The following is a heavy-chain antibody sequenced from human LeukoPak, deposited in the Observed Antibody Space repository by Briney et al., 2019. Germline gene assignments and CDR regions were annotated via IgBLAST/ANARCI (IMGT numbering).Heavy chain of an antibody. J-gene: IGHJ4*02. CDR2: ISYDGSNK. Sequence: GKSLRLSCAASGFTFSGYPIHWVRQAPGKGLEWVAVISYDGSNKYYADSVKGRFTISRDNSKNTLYLQMNSLRAEDTAVYYCARGEWSRRYYFDYWGQGTLVTVSS. V-gene: IGHV3-30-3*01. D-gene: IGHD3-3*01. CDR3: ARGEWSRRYYFDY. CDR1: GFTFSGYP.